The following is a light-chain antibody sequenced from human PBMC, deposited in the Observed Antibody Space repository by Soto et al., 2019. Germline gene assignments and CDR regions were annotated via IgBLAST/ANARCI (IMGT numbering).Light chain of an antibody. CDR2: EVS. Sequence: QSVLTQPASVSGSPGQSITISCTGTSSVVGGYNYVSWYQQHPGKAPKLMISEVSNRPSGVSNRFSGSKSGNTASLTISGLQAEDEADYYCSSYTSSSTRVFGTGTKVTVL. V-gene: IGLV2-14*01. J-gene: IGLJ1*01. CDR1: SSVVGGYNY. CDR3: SSYTSSSTRV.